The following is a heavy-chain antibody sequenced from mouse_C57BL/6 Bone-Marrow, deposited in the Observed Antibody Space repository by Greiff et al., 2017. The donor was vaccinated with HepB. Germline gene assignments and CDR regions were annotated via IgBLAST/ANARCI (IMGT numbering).Heavy chain of an antibody. CDR1: GFNIKDDY. CDR2: IDPENGDT. V-gene: IGHV14-4*01. D-gene: IGHD1-1*01. CDR3: SPYYYGSA. J-gene: IGHJ2*01. Sequence: EVQLQQSGAELVRPGASVKLSCTASGFNIKDDYMHWVKQRPEQGLEWIGWIDPENGDTEYASKFQGKATITADTSSNTAYLQLSSLTSEDTAVYYWSPYYYGSAWGQGTTLTVSS.